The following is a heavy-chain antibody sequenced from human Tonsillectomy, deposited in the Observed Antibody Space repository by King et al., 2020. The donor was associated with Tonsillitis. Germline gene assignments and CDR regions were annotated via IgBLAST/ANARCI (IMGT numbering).Heavy chain of an antibody. D-gene: IGHD6-19*01. CDR2: ISNSGGNT. V-gene: IGHV3-23*04. J-gene: IGHJ4*02. CDR1: GFTFSSYA. CDR3: AKDGHSSGWYYFDY. Sequence: VQLVESGGGLVQPGGSLRLSCAASGFTFSSYAMSWVRQAPGQGLEGGAGISNSGGNTYYADSVKGRFTISRDNSKNTLYLQMNSLRAGDTAAYYCAKDGHSSGWYYFDYWGQGTLVTVSS.